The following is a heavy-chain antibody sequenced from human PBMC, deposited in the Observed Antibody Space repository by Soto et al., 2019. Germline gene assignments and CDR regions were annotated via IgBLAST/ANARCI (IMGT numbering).Heavy chain of an antibody. D-gene: IGHD3-3*01. CDR1: GYTFTGYY. CDR2: INPNSGGT. CDR3: ARGGGENFWSGYLNNPLGY. V-gene: IGHV1-2*04. Sequence: ASVKVSCKASGYTFTGYYMHWVRQAPGQGLEWMGWINPNSGGTNYAQKFQGWVTMTRDTSISTAYMELSRLRSDDTAVYYCARGGGENFWSGYLNNPLGYWGQGTLVTVSS. J-gene: IGHJ4*02.